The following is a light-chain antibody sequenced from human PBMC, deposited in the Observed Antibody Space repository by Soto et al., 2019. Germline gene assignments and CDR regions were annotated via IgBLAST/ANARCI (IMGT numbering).Light chain of an antibody. CDR3: SSYAGSNNPDV. Sequence: QSALTQPPSASGSPGQSVTISCTGTSRDVGGYNYVSWYQQHPGKAPKLMIYEVSKRPSGVPDRFSGSKSGNTASLTVSGLQAEDEADYDCSSYAGSNNPDVFGTGTKVTGL. J-gene: IGLJ1*01. V-gene: IGLV2-8*01. CDR2: EVS. CDR1: SRDVGGYNY.